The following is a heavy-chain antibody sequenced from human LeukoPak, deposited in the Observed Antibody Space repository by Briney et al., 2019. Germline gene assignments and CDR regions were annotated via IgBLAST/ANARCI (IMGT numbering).Heavy chain of an antibody. CDR3: ARGASFHAYDI. V-gene: IGHV1-2*06. CDR2: LNTDTGGT. D-gene: IGHD3-3*02. Sequence: GASVKVSCKASGYPFTSYWIQWVRQAPGQGLEWMGRLNTDTGGTVYDQKFQDKVTMTRDTSTSAAYMELRTLTSDDTAVYYCARGASFHAYDIWGQGTMVTVSS. J-gene: IGHJ3*02. CDR1: GYPFTSYW.